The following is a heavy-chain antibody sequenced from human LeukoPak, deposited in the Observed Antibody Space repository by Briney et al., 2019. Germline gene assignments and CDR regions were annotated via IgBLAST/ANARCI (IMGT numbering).Heavy chain of an antibody. J-gene: IGHJ4*02. CDR1: GYTFNAYN. Sequence: ASVTVSFTTSGYTFNAYNLHWERQAPGQGLGWMGCIDTDSGGTKYTQKFQGRVTITRDTSIGTAYLKLRGIISADTTASDFASEAFCAGGRCNIQRVASWGPGTLVTVSS. CDR3: ASEAFCAGGRCNIQRVAS. V-gene: IGHV1-2*02. D-gene: IGHD2-8*02. CDR2: IDTDSGGT.